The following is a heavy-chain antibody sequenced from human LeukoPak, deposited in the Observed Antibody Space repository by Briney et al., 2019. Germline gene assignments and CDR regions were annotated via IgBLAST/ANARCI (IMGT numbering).Heavy chain of an antibody. CDR2: IWYDGSNK. CDR1: GFTFSSYG. CDR3: ARGSAGSSWYPLDY. D-gene: IGHD6-13*01. V-gene: IGHV3-33*01. Sequence: GGSLRLSCAASGFTFSSYGMHWVRQAPGKGLEWVAVIWYDGSNKYHADSVKGRFTISRDNSKNTLYLQMNSLRAEDTAVYYCARGSAGSSWYPLDYWGQGTLVTVSS. J-gene: IGHJ4*02.